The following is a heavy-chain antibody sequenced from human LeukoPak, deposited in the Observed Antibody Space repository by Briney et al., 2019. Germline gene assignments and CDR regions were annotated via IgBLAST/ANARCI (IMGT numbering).Heavy chain of an antibody. CDR1: GGSFSGYY. V-gene: IGHV4-34*01. D-gene: IGHD3-10*01. CDR3: ARGRITRPVLLDP. J-gene: IGHJ5*02. Sequence: SETLSLTCAVYGGSFSGYYWSWIRQPPGKGLEWIGEINHSGSSNYNPSLKSRVTILVDTSNNPFSLTLTSVTGADTAVYYCARGRITRPVLLDPWGQGTLVSVSS. CDR2: INHSGSS.